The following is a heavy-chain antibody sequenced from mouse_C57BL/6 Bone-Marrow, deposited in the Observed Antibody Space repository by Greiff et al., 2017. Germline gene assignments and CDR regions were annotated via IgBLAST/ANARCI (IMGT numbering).Heavy chain of an antibody. CDR1: GYTFTSYW. Sequence: QVQLQQPGAELVKPGASVKLSCKASGYTFTSYWMQWVKQRPGQGLEWIGEIDPSDSYTNYNQKFKGKATLTVDTSSSTAYMQLSSLTSEDSAVYYCARWPYYSNYDWYFDVWGTGTTVTVSS. V-gene: IGHV1-50*01. J-gene: IGHJ1*03. D-gene: IGHD2-5*01. CDR3: ARWPYYSNYDWYFDV. CDR2: IDPSDSYT.